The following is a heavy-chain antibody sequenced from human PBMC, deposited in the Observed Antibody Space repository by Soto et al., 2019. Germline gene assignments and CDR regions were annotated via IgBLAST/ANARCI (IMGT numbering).Heavy chain of an antibody. Sequence: PSETLSLTCTVSGGSIRSYYWSWIRQPPGKGLEWIGYIYYSGSTKYNPSLKSRVTISVDTSKNQFSLKLSSVTAADTAVYYCARGGPYYYDSSGYYYSWFDPWGQGTLVTV. CDR2: IYYSGST. D-gene: IGHD3-22*01. CDR1: GGSIRSYY. V-gene: IGHV4-59*08. CDR3: ARGGPYYYDSSGYYYSWFDP. J-gene: IGHJ5*02.